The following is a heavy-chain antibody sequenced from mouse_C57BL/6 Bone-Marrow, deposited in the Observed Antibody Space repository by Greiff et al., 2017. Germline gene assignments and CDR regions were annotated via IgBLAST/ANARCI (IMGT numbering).Heavy chain of an antibody. D-gene: IGHD4-1*01. CDR1: GYTFTSYW. Sequence: QVQLQQPGAELVRPGTSVKLSCKASGYTFTSYWMHWVKQMPGQGLEWIGVIDPSDSYTNYNQKFKGKATLTVDTSSSTAYMQLSSLTSEDSAVYYCARGDLTFDYWGQGTTLTVSS. CDR3: ARGDLTFDY. V-gene: IGHV1-59*01. CDR2: IDPSDSYT. J-gene: IGHJ2*01.